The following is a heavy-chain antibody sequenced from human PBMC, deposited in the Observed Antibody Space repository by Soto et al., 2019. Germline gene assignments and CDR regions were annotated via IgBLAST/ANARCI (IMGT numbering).Heavy chain of an antibody. J-gene: IGHJ5*02. CDR1: GFTFSSYS. CDR2: ISSSSSTL. V-gene: IGHV3-48*02. Sequence: EVQLVESGGGLVQPGGSLRLSCAASGFTFSSYSMNWVRQAPGKGLEWVSYISSSSSTLYYADSVKGRFTISRHYAKNLLYLEMNGLRDGDTAVYKCARGSRERLYGSGSYHPHWLGPSGEGTLVTASS. D-gene: IGHD3-10*01. CDR3: ARGSRERLYGSGSYHPHWLGP.